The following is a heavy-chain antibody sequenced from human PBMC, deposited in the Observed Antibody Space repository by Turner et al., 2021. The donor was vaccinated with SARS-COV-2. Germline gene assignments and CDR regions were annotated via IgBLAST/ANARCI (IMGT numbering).Heavy chain of an antibody. D-gene: IGHD6-19*01. CDR3: ARHGFSGWDGGGMDV. Sequence: QVQLQESGPGLVKPSETLSLTCTVSGGSISSYYWSWLRQPPGKGLEWIGYFHYSGSTNYNPSLKSRVTRSVDTSKNQFSLKLSSVTAADTAVYYCARHGFSGWDGGGMDVWGQGTTVTVSS. CDR2: FHYSGST. V-gene: IGHV4-59*08. CDR1: GGSISSYY. J-gene: IGHJ6*02.